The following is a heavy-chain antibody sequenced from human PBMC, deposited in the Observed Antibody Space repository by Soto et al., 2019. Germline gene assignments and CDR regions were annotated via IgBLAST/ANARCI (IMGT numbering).Heavy chain of an antibody. D-gene: IGHD6-6*01. CDR3: ARVGSYRSSPHDAFEI. CDR2: MNPNSGNT. Sequence: ASVKVSCKASGYTFTSYDINWVRQATGQGLEWMGWMNPNSGNTGYAQKFQGRVTMTRNTSISTAYMELSSLRSEDTAVYYCARVGSYRSSPHDAFEIWGQGTMVTVSS. V-gene: IGHV1-8*01. CDR1: GYTFTSYD. J-gene: IGHJ3*02.